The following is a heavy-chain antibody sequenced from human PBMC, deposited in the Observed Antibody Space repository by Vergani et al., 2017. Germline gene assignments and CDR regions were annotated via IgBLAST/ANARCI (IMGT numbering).Heavy chain of an antibody. CDR3: AKDKWKREEHAVDI. Sequence: EVQLLESGGGLVQPGGSLRLSCAASGFTFSSYAMSWVRQAPGKGLEWVSAISGSGGSTYYADSVEGRFTISRDNSKNTLYLQMNSLRAEDKAVYYCAKDKWKREEHAVDIWGQGTMVTVSS. V-gene: IGHV3-23*01. J-gene: IGHJ3*02. D-gene: IGHD1-20*01. CDR1: GFTFSSYA. CDR2: ISGSGGST.